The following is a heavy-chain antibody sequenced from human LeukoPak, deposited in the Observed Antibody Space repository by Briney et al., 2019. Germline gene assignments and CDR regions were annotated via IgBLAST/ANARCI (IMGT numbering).Heavy chain of an antibody. CDR3: ARGSNFDWLFSIDP. CDR1: GYTFTSYD. V-gene: IGHV1-8*01. D-gene: IGHD3-9*01. Sequence: ASVKVSCKASGYTFTSYDINWVRQATGQGLEWMGWMNPNSGNTGYAQKFQGRVTMTRNTSMSTAYMELSSLRSEDTAVYYCARGSNFDWLFSIDPWGQGTLVTVSS. CDR2: MNPNSGNT. J-gene: IGHJ5*02.